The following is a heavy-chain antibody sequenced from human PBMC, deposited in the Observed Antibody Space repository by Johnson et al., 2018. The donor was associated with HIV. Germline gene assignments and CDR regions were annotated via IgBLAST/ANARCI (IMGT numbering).Heavy chain of an antibody. CDR3: AKDPSVYISMIELSRGAFDI. D-gene: IGHD3-22*01. CDR1: GFTFSSYA. V-gene: IGHV3-30-3*01. J-gene: IGHJ3*02. CDR2: ISYDGSNK. Sequence: QVQLVESVGGVVQPGRSLRLSCAASGFTFSSYAMHWVRQAPGKGLEWVAVISYDGSNKYYADSVKGRFTISRDNSKNTLYLQMNSLRVDDTAVYYCAKDPSVYISMIELSRGAFDIWGQGTKVTVAS.